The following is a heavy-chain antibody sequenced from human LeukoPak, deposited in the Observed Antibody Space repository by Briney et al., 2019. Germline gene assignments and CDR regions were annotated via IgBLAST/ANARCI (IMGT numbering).Heavy chain of an antibody. Sequence: GGSLRLFCAASGFTFSSYAMSWVRQAPGKGLEWVSAISGSGGSTYYADSVKGRFTISRDNSKNTLYLQMNSLRAEDTAVYYCAKDSRVVPAANGGGYYYYGMDVWGKGTTVTVSS. J-gene: IGHJ6*04. V-gene: IGHV3-23*01. CDR3: AKDSRVVPAANGGGYYYYGMDV. CDR1: GFTFSSYA. CDR2: ISGSGGST. D-gene: IGHD2-2*01.